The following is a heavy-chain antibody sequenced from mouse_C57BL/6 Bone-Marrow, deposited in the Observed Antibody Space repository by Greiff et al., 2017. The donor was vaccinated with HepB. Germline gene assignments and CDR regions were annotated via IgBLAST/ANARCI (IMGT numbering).Heavy chain of an antibody. CDR3: GTTVVARKDY. D-gene: IGHD1-1*01. CDR2: IDPENGDT. CDR1: GFNIKDDY. Sequence: EVQLQQSGAELVRPGASVKLSCTASGFNIKDDYMHWVKQRPEQGLEWIGWIDPENGDTEYASKFQGKATITADTSSNTAYLQLSSLTSEDSAVYYCGTTVVARKDYWGQGTTLTVSS. J-gene: IGHJ2*01. V-gene: IGHV14-4*01.